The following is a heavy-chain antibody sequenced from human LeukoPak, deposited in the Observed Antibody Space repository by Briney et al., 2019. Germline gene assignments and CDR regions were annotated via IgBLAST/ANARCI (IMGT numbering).Heavy chain of an antibody. Sequence: GGSLRLSCAASGFTFSSYAMSWVRQAPGKGREWVSAISGSGGSTYYADSVKGRLTISRDNSKNTLYLQMNSLRAEDTAVYYCAKRRNGAFDIWGQGTMVTVSS. V-gene: IGHV3-23*01. D-gene: IGHD2-8*01. CDR2: ISGSGGST. J-gene: IGHJ3*02. CDR1: GFTFSSYA. CDR3: AKRRNGAFDI.